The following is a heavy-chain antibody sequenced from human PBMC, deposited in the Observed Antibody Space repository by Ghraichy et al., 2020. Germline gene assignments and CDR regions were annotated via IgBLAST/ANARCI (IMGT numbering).Heavy chain of an antibody. CDR1: GGSFSGYY. CDR3: ARGKGRPRAPRGSPDL. J-gene: IGHJ2*01. V-gene: IGHV4-34*01. CDR2: INHSGST. D-gene: IGHD2-15*01. Sequence: SETLSLTCAVYGGSFSGYYWSWIRQPPGKGLEWIGEINHSGSTNYNPSLKSRVTISVDTSKNQFSLKLSSVTAADTAVYYCARGKGRPRAPRGSPDLWGRGTLVTVSS.